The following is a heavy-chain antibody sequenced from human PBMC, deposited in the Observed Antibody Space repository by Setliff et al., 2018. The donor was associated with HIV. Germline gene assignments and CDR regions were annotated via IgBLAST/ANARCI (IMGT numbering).Heavy chain of an antibody. Sequence: GGSLRLSCAASGFTFSSYWMSWVRQAPGKGLEWVANIKQDGSEKYYVDSVKGRFTISRDNAKNSLYLQMNSLRAEDTAVYYCARDIVLMVYAAGYFDYWGQGTLVTVSS. CDR1: GFTFSSYW. CDR2: IKQDGSEK. CDR3: ARDIVLMVYAAGYFDY. D-gene: IGHD2-8*01. V-gene: IGHV3-7*01. J-gene: IGHJ4*02.